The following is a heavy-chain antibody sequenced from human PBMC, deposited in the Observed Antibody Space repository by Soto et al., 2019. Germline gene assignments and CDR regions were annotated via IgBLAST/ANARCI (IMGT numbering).Heavy chain of an antibody. D-gene: IGHD6-13*01. V-gene: IGHV3-30*18. Sequence: PGGPIRHPYTASEVNISNYGMHRVRQNTGKGLEWVAVISYDGSNKYYADSVKGRFTISRDNSKNTLYLQMNSLSAEDTAVYYCAKGPRLLPAAGTSGVYWGEGTLVTGSS. J-gene: IGHJ4*02. CDR1: EVNISNYG. CDR3: AKGPRLLPAAGTSGVY. CDR2: ISYDGSNK.